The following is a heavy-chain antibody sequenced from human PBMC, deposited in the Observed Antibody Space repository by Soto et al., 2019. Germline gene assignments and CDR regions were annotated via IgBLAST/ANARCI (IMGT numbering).Heavy chain of an antibody. Sequence: GVTHCSYGMYRVLQTPDKGPEWVALTADDGSKEYYADSVRGRFTISRDNSKNTLYLQMNSLRTEDSAVYYCAKGRSGVQGYYFDYWGQGTLVTGSS. J-gene: IGHJ4*02. CDR3: AKGRSGVQGYYFDY. CDR1: GVTHCSYG. D-gene: IGHD3-10*01. CDR2: TADDGSKE. V-gene: IGHV3-30*18.